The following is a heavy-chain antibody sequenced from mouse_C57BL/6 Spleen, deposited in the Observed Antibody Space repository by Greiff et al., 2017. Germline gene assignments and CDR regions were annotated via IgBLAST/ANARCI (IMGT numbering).Heavy chain of an antibody. CDR1: GFTFSDYY. V-gene: IGHV5-12*01. CDR2: ISNGGGST. J-gene: IGHJ4*01. Sequence: DVTLVESGGGLVQPGGSLKLSCAASGFTFSDYYMYWVRQTPEKRLEWVAYISNGGGSTYFPDTVKGRFTISRDNAKNTLYLQMSRLKSEDTAMYYCARDYGNYAMDYWGQGTSVTVSS. D-gene: IGHD2-1*01. CDR3: ARDYGNYAMDY.